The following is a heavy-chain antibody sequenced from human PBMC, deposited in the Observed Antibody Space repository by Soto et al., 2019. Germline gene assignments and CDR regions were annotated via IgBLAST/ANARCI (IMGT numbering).Heavy chain of an antibody. Sequence: PSETLSLTCAVSGYSISSGYYWGWIRQPPGKGLEWIGSIYHSGSTYYNPSLKSRVTISVDTSKNQFSLKLSSVTAADTAVYYCARSPAYGDYANLDTWGQGTLVT. CDR1: GYSISSGYY. J-gene: IGHJ5*02. V-gene: IGHV4-38-2*01. D-gene: IGHD4-17*01. CDR3: ARSPAYGDYANLDT. CDR2: IYHSGST.